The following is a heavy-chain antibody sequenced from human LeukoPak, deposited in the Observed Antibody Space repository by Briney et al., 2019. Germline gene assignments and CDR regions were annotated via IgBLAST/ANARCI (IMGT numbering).Heavy chain of an antibody. CDR1: GFTVSSSY. D-gene: IGHD6-13*01. CDR2: ISSSGSTI. Sequence: PGGSLRLSCAASGFTVSSSYMNWVRQAPGKGLEWVSYISSSGSTIYYADSVKGRFTISRDNAKNSLYLQMNSLRAEDTAVYYCAREVAAALDYWGQGTLVTVS. J-gene: IGHJ4*02. V-gene: IGHV3-48*04. CDR3: AREVAAALDY.